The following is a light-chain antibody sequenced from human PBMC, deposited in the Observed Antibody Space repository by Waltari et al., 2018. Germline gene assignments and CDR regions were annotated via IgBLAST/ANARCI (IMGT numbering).Light chain of an antibody. CDR3: SSYKRSSTSFV. CDR1: SSDIGDYSY. V-gene: IGLV2-14*03. J-gene: IGLJ1*01. Sequence: QSALTQPASVSGSPGQSITISCTGTSSDIGDYSYVSWYQQHPGNAPTVRIFDVIRRPSGVSDRFSGYKSGNTASLTISGLQAEYEADYYCSSYKRSSTSFVFGTGTTVTVL. CDR2: DVI.